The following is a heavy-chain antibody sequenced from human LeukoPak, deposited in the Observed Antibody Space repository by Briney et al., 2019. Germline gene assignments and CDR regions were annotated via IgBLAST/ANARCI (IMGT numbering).Heavy chain of an antibody. Sequence: ASVKVSCTASGYTFTSYDINWVRQATGQGLEWMGWMNPNSGNTGYAQKFQGRVTMTRNTSISTAYMELSSLRSEDTAVYYCASTVFSGGTALTWWGQGTLVTVSS. CDR3: ASTVFSGGTALTW. CDR1: GYTFTSYD. V-gene: IGHV1-8*01. CDR2: MNPNSGNT. D-gene: IGHD2-15*01. J-gene: IGHJ4*02.